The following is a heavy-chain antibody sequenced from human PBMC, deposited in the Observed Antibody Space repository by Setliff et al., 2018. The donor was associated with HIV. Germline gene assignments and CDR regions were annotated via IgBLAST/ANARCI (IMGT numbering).Heavy chain of an antibody. V-gene: IGHV3-21*01. J-gene: IGHJ3*02. Sequence: GGSLRLSCAASGFTFSSYSMNWVRQAPGKGLEWVSSISSSSSYIYYADSVKGRFTISRDNAKNSLYLQMNSLRAGDTAVYYCARDRPRGGGSLDAFDIWGQGTMVTVSS. CDR2: ISSSSSYI. D-gene: IGHD1-26*01. CDR1: GFTFSSYS. CDR3: ARDRPRGGGSLDAFDI.